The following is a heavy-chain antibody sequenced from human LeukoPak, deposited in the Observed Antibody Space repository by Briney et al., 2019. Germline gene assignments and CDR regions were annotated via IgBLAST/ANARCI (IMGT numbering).Heavy chain of an antibody. CDR3: AREYCSSTSCASFGY. J-gene: IGHJ4*02. D-gene: IGHD2-2*01. Sequence: GGSLRLSCAASGFTFSSYSMNWVRQAPGKGLEWVSSISSSSSYIYYADSVKGRFTISRDNAKNSLYLQMNSLRAEDTAVYYCAREYCSSTSCASFGYWGQGTLVTVSS. V-gene: IGHV3-21*01. CDR2: ISSSSSYI. CDR1: GFTFSSYS.